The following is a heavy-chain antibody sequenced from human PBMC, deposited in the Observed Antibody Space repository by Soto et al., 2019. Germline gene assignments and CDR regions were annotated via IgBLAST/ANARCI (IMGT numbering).Heavy chain of an antibody. CDR3: TRDGRGLGRLSLFEY. CDR1: GFNVNSDY. V-gene: IGHV3-53*01. J-gene: IGHJ4*02. D-gene: IGHD2-21*02. Sequence: PGGSLRLSCAASGFNVNSDYMNWVRQTPGKGLEWVASIYSGETTYYADSVRGRFTTSSDKSKNTLYFQLSSLRIEDTAVYYCTRDGRGLGRLSLFEYWGQGVLVTVS. CDR2: IYSGETT.